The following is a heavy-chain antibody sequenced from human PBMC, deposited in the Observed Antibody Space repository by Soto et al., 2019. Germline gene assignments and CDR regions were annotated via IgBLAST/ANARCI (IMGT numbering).Heavy chain of an antibody. CDR3: ARDFNDYISESYRRYILDY. CDR1: EFTFSHYW. CDR2: IKEDGSET. D-gene: IGHD3-16*02. Sequence: PGGSLRLSCVVSEFTFSHYWMTWVRQAPGKGLEWVANIKEDGSETYYVDSVKGRFFISRDNAKNSLYLQMNSLRAEDTAVYYCARDFNDYISESYRRYILDYWGQGTPVTVSS. V-gene: IGHV3-7*01. J-gene: IGHJ4*02.